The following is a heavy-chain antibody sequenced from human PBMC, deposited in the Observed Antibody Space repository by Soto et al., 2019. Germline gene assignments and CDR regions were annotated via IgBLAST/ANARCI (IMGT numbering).Heavy chain of an antibody. Sequence: GGSLRLSCAASGFTFSSYSMNWVRQAPGKGLEWVSYISSSSSTIYYADPVKGRFTISRDNAKNSLYLQMNSLRDEDTAVYYCARDGFYGGNPPDYYYYYGMDVWGQGTTVTVSS. CDR2: ISSSSSTI. J-gene: IGHJ6*02. CDR3: ARDGFYGGNPPDYYYYYGMDV. CDR1: GFTFSSYS. D-gene: IGHD4-17*01. V-gene: IGHV3-48*02.